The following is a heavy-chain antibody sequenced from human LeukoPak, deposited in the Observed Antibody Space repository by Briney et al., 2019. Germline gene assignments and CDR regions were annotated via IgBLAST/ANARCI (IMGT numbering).Heavy chain of an antibody. CDR2: IYYSGST. Sequence: SETLSLTCTVSGGSLSSYYWIWIRQPPGKGLEWIGYIYYSGSTNYNPSLKSRVTISVDTSKNQFSLKLSSVTAADTAVYYCAREAQYCSGGSCYGGYFQHWGQGTLVTVSS. D-gene: IGHD2-15*01. V-gene: IGHV4-59*12. CDR3: AREAQYCSGGSCYGGYFQH. CDR1: GGSLSSYY. J-gene: IGHJ1*01.